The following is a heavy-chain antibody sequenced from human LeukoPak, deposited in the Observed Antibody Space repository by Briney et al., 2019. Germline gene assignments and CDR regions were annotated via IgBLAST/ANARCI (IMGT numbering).Heavy chain of an antibody. D-gene: IGHD3-22*01. V-gene: IGHV4-59*08. Sequence: SETLSLTRTVSGGSINSNFYTWIRQPPGKGLEWIGNIYDSGSAKYNPSLKSRVTISGDTSKNQVSLKLTSVTAADTAVYFCTRHRDYYDTWGPGTLVTVSS. CDR1: GGSINSNF. CDR3: TRHRDYYDT. J-gene: IGHJ4*02. CDR2: IYDSGSA.